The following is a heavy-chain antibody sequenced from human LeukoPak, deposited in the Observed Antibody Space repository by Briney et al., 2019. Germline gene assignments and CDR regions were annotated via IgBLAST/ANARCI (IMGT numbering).Heavy chain of an antibody. Sequence: SETLSLTCTVSGGSISSSSYYWGWIRQPPGKGLEWIGSIYYSGSTYYNPSLKSRVTISVDTSKNQFSLKLSSVTAADTAVYYCAREKDWPEAFDIWGQGTMVTVSS. J-gene: IGHJ3*02. V-gene: IGHV4-39*02. CDR1: GGSISSSSYY. CDR3: AREKDWPEAFDI. CDR2: IYYSGST. D-gene: IGHD3/OR15-3a*01.